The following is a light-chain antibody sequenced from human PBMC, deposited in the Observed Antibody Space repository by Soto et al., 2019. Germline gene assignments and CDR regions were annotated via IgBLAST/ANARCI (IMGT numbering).Light chain of an antibody. CDR2: DNN. J-gene: IGLJ2*01. CDR1: SSNIGAGYN. V-gene: IGLV1-40*01. Sequence: QLVLTQPPSVSGAPGQRVTISCTGSSSNIGAGYNVHWYQQLPGTAPKLLIYDNNNRPSGVPDRFSGSKSGTSASLAITGLQAEDEVDYYCQSYDSSLSGSGVFGGGTKVTVL. CDR3: QSYDSSLSGSGV.